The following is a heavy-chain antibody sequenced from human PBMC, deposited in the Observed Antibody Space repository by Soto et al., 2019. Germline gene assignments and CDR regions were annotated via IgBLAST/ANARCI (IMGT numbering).Heavy chain of an antibody. V-gene: IGHV3-30*18. Sequence: SGGSLRLSCAASGFTFSSYGMHWVRQAPGKGLEWVAVISYDGSNKYYADSVKGRFTISRDNSKNTLYLQMNSLRAEDTAVYYCAKDFGSAAGTGIFGYYYYYYGMDVWGQGTTVTVSS. CDR1: GFTFSSYG. CDR3: AKDFGSAAGTGIFGYYYYYYGMDV. D-gene: IGHD6-13*01. J-gene: IGHJ6*02. CDR2: ISYDGSNK.